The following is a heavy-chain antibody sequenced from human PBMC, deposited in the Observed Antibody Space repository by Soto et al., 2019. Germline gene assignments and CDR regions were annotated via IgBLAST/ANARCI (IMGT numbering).Heavy chain of an antibody. CDR2: ISVSGGSK. V-gene: IGHV3-23*01. CDR1: GFSFSSYS. J-gene: IGHJ4*02. D-gene: IGHD3-22*01. Sequence: PXGSLRLIWPASGFSFSSYSMSWVRQAPGKGLEWVSAISVSGGSKYYADSVKGRFTISRDNSKNTLYLQMTSLRAEDTAVYYCAKTRDSSGYRHTSYFDDWGQGTLVTVSS. CDR3: AKTRDSSGYRHTSYFDD.